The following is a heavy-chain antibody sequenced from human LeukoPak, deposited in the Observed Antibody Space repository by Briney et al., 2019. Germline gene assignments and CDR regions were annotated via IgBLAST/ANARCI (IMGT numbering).Heavy chain of an antibody. V-gene: IGHV3-15*01. CDR1: GFSVTNGW. D-gene: IGHD3-10*01. CDR3: TTATVVWGVSAY. J-gene: IGHJ4*02. Sequence: GGSLRLSCSASGFSVTNGWMSWVRQAPGKGLEWGGRIKDRTDGGTTAYAAPVKGRFTISREDSKNTVYLEMNSLKTEDTAVYFCTTATVVWGVSAYWGQGTLVTVSS. CDR2: IKDRTDGGTT.